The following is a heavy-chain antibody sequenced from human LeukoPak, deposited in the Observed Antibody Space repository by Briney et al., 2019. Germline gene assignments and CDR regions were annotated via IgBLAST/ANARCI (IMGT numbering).Heavy chain of an antibody. CDR1: GYTFTGYY. CDR3: ARGTDYYDSSGPSNWFDP. Sequence: ASVKVSCKASGYTFTGYYMHWVRQAPGQGLEWMGWINPNSGGTNYAQKFQGRVTTTRDTSISTAYMELSRLRSDDTAVYYCARGTDYYDSSGPSNWFDPWGQGTLVTVSS. CDR2: INPNSGGT. V-gene: IGHV1-2*02. D-gene: IGHD3-22*01. J-gene: IGHJ5*02.